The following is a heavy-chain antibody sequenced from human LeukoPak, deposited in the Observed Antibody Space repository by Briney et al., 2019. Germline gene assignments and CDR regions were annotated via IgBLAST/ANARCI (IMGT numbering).Heavy chain of an antibody. J-gene: IGHJ4*02. V-gene: IGHV3-74*01. CDR3: AREGIYSGSRELGH. CDR1: GFPFSAYW. Sequence: GGSLRLSCAASGFPFSAYWMHWVRHAPGKGLVWVSRINGDGSSTTYADSVQGRFTIFRDDAKNTVYLQMNSVRAEDTAVYYCAREGIYSGSRELGHWGQGTLVTISS. CDR2: INGDGSST. D-gene: IGHD1-26*01.